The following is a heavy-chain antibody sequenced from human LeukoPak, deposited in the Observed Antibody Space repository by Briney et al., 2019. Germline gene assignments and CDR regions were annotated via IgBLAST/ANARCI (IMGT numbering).Heavy chain of an antibody. D-gene: IGHD1-26*01. CDR3: ARAAGWGYYDL. J-gene: IGHJ4*02. CDR2: IDKHGSGK. V-gene: IGHV3-7*01. CDR1: GFTFSISW. Sequence: GGSLRLSCVASGFTFSISWVTWVRQAPGKGLEWVANIDKHGSGKYYLDSVKGRFAISRDYASNSVFLQMSSLRAEDTSVYYCARAAGWGYYDLWGQGTPVTVSS.